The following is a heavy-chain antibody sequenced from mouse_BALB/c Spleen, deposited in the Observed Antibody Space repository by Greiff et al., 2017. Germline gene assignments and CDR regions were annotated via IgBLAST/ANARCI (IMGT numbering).Heavy chain of an antibody. D-gene: IGHD2-1*01. CDR2: IYPGNSDT. CDR1: GYSFTSYW. V-gene: IGHV1-5*01. J-gene: IGHJ4*01. Sequence: VHVKQSGTVLARPGASVKMSCKASGYSFTSYWMHWVKQRPGQGLEWIGAIYPGNSDTSYNQKFKGKAKLTAVTSASTAYMELSSLTNEDSAVYYCTREGYGNYLYAMDYWGQGTSVTVSS. CDR3: TREGYGNYLYAMDY.